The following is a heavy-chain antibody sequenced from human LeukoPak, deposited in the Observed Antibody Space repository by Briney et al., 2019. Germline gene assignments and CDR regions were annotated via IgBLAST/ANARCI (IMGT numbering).Heavy chain of an antibody. CDR1: GGSISSYY. V-gene: IGHV4-59*01. CDR2: IYYSGST. CDR3: ARDLDYYGSGGEWFDP. D-gene: IGHD3-10*01. J-gene: IGHJ5*02. Sequence: KPSETLSLTCTVSGGSISSYYWSWIRQPPGKGLEWIGYIYYSGSTNYNPYLKSRVTISVDTSKNQFSLKLSSVTAADTAVYYCARDLDYYGSGGEWFDPWGQGTLVTVSS.